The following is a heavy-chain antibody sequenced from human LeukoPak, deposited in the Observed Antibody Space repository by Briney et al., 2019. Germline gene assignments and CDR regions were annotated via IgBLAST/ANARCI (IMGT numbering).Heavy chain of an antibody. V-gene: IGHV3-11*04. CDR1: GFKFSDDY. CDR2: ISSSGTTK. CDR3: ARTGGVFDI. D-gene: IGHD2-8*02. Sequence: GGSLRLSCAASGFKFSDDYLNWIRQAPGKGLEWVSYISSSGTTKTYRDSVLGRFTISRDNAKNTLYLQMNSLRAEDTAVYYCARTGGVFDIWGQGTMVAVSS. J-gene: IGHJ3*02.